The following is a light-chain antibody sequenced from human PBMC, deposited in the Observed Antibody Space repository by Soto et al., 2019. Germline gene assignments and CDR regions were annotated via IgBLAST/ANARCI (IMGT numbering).Light chain of an antibody. V-gene: IGKV3-15*01. Sequence: ELVMTQSPATLSVSPGERATLSCRASQSVSSNLAWYQQKPGQAPRLLIYGASTRATGIPARFSGSGSETEFTLTISSLQSEDFAVYYCQQYNNWPFITFGQGTRLETK. CDR2: GAS. CDR3: QQYNNWPFIT. J-gene: IGKJ5*01. CDR1: QSVSSN.